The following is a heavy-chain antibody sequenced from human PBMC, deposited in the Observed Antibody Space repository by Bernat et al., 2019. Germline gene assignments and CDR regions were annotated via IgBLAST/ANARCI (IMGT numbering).Heavy chain of an antibody. V-gene: IGHV3-30*18. D-gene: IGHD3-22*01. CDR1: GFTFSSYG. CDR3: AKDLAWTYYYDSSGYHSLDY. Sequence: QVQLVESGGGVVQPGRSLTLSCAASGFTFSSYGMHWVRQAPGKGLEWVAVISYDGSNKYYADSVKGRFTISRDNSKNTLYLQMNSLRAEDTAVYYCAKDLAWTYYYDSSGYHSLDYWGQGTLVTVSS. J-gene: IGHJ4*02. CDR2: ISYDGSNK.